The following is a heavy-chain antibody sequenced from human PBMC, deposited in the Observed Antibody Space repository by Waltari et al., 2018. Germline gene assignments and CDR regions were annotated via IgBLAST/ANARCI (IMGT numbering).Heavy chain of an antibody. Sequence: QLQLQESGPGLVKPSETLSLTCTVSGGSISSSSYYWGWIRQPPGKGLEWIGSIYYSGSPYHNPSLKSRVTISVDTSKNQFSLKLSSVTAADTAVYYCASSVGQQLAPGGWFDPWGQGTLVTVSS. J-gene: IGHJ5*02. CDR3: ASSVGQQLAPGGWFDP. CDR2: IYYSGSP. D-gene: IGHD6-13*01. CDR1: GGSISSSSYY. V-gene: IGHV4-39*01.